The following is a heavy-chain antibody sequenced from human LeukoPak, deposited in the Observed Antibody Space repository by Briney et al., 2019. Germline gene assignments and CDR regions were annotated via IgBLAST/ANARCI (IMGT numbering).Heavy chain of an antibody. J-gene: IGHJ4*02. D-gene: IGHD1-26*01. CDR2: IYYSGST. Sequence: SETLSLTCIASGGSISPYYWSWIRQPPGKGLEWIGYIYYSGSTNYNSSLKRRVTMSVDTSKNQFSLKLSFVTAADTAIYYCARHGGGGESYPRVFDSWGRGNLVTVSS. CDR1: GGSISPYY. CDR3: ARHGGGGESYPRVFDS. V-gene: IGHV4-59*08.